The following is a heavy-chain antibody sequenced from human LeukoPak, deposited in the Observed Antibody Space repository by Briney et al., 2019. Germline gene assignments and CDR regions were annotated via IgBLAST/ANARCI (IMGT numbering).Heavy chain of an antibody. CDR3: TTAVDTAMVTPYY. D-gene: IGHD5-18*01. CDR1: GFTFSNAW. Sequence: GSLRLSCAASGFTFSNAWMSWVRQAPGKGLEWVGRIKSKTDGGTTDYAAPVKGRFTISRDDSKNTLYLQMNSLKTEDTAVYYCTTAVDTAMVTPYYWGQGTLVTVSS. CDR2: IKSKTDGGTT. V-gene: IGHV3-15*01. J-gene: IGHJ4*02.